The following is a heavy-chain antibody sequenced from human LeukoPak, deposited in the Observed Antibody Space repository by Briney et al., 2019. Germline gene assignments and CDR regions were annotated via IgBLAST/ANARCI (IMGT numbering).Heavy chain of an antibody. CDR2: IIPIFGTA. Sequence: GASVKVSCKASGGTFSSYAISWVRQAPGQGLEWMGGIIPIFGTANYAQKFQGRVTITADESTSTAYMELSSLRSEDTAVYYCAREYSSSSLSWFDPWGQGTLVTVSS. D-gene: IGHD6-6*01. CDR1: GGTFSSYA. V-gene: IGHV1-69*13. CDR3: AREYSSSSLSWFDP. J-gene: IGHJ5*02.